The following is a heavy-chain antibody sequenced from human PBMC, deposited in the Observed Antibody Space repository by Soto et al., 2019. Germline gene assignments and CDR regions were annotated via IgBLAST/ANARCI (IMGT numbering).Heavy chain of an antibody. J-gene: IGHJ4*02. Sequence: SETLSLTCTVSSGSISSYYWSWIRQPPGKGLEWIGYIYYSGSTNYNPSLKSRVTMSVDTSKNQFSLKVNSVTAADTAVYYCARVGHSGSYYFDYWGQGILVTVSS. CDR2: IYYSGST. CDR1: SGSISSYY. CDR3: ARVGHSGSYYFDY. V-gene: IGHV4-59*01. D-gene: IGHD1-26*01.